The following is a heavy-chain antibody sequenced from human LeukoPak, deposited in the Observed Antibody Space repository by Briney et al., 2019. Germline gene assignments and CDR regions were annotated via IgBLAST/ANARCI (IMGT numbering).Heavy chain of an antibody. CDR3: ARAPSIAAIRHAFDI. V-gene: IGHV4-4*07. Sequence: SETLSLTCTVTGGSIGSYYWSWIRQPAGKGLERIARIYTSGSTNYNRALKSRVTMSVDTSKNQFSLKLSSVTAADTAVYYCARAPSIAAIRHAFDIWGQGTMVTVSS. J-gene: IGHJ3*02. CDR1: GGSIGSYY. CDR2: IYTSGST. D-gene: IGHD6-6*01.